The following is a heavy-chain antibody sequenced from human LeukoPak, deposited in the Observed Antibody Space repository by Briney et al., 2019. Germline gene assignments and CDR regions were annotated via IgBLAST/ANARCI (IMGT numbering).Heavy chain of an antibody. J-gene: IGHJ5*02. Sequence: PSETLSLTCTVSGGSISSGGYYWSWIRQHPGKGLEWIGYIYHSGSTYYNPSLKSRLIISLDTSKNQFSLKLNSVTAADTAVYYCANYGSGSYRFDPWGQGTLVTVSS. D-gene: IGHD3-10*01. CDR1: GGSISSGGYY. CDR3: ANYGSGSYRFDP. V-gene: IGHV4-31*03. CDR2: IYHSGST.